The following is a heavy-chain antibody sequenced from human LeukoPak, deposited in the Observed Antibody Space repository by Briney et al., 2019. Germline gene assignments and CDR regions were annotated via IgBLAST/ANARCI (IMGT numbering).Heavy chain of an antibody. V-gene: IGHV4-61*02. CDR3: AREAPLWFGEKYFQH. J-gene: IGHJ1*01. CDR1: GYSISTGYY. CDR2: IYTSGST. D-gene: IGHD3-10*01. Sequence: SSETLSLTRTVSGYSISTGYYWSWIRQPAGKGLEWIGRIYTSGSTNYNPSLKSRVTISVDTSKNQFSLKLSSVTAADTAVYYCAREAPLWFGEKYFQHWGQGTLVTVSS.